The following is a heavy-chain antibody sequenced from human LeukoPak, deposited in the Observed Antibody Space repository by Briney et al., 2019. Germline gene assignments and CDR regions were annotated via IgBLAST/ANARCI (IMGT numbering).Heavy chain of an antibody. V-gene: IGHV3-21*01. J-gene: IGHJ4*02. CDR2: ISSSSSDI. CDR3: ARETGESFDY. CDR1: GFTFSTHS. Sequence: GGSLRLSCAASGFTFSTHSMNWVRQAPGKGLEWVSRISSSSSDIYYADSVKGRFTISRDNAKNSPYLQMTSLRAEDTAVYYCARETGESFDYWGQGTLVTVSS. D-gene: IGHD3-10*01.